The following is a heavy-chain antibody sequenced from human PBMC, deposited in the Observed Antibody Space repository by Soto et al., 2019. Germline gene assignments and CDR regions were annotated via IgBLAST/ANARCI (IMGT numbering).Heavy chain of an antibody. V-gene: IGHV1-18*01. CDR1: GYTFTSYG. J-gene: IGHJ4*02. Sequence: QVQLVQSGAEVKKPGASVKVSCTASGYTFTSYGVSWVRQAPGQGLEWMGWISAYNGDTNYSQKLPGRVTMTTDTSKSTAYMELRRLRSDDTAVYYCAGDDGSLHLGELSSIDYWGQGTLVTVSS. CDR2: ISAYNGDT. CDR3: AGDDGSLHLGELSSIDY. D-gene: IGHD3-16*02.